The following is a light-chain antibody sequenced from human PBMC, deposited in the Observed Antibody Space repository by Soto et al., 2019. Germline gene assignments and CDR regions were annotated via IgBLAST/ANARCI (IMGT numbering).Light chain of an antibody. V-gene: IGKV3-11*01. Sequence: IVLTQSPATLSLYPGERATLSCRASQSVDNYLAWYQQKPGQAPRLLIYDASNRAAGIPARFSGSGSGTDFTLTISSLEPEDFALYYCQQRANWPRTCGQGTKVEIK. J-gene: IGKJ1*01. CDR2: DAS. CDR1: QSVDNY. CDR3: QQRANWPRT.